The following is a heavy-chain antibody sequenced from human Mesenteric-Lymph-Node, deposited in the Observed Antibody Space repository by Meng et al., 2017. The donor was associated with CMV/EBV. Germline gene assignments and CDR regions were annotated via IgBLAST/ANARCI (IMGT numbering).Heavy chain of an antibody. J-gene: IGHJ4*02. CDR1: GFTFTTYA. CDR2: ISSSSSYI. Sequence: GESLKISCAASGFTFTTYAMSWVRQAPGKGLEWVSSISSSSSYIYYADSVKGRFTISRDNAKNSLYLQMNSLRAEDTAVYYCARDKIVGATMAYWGQGTLVTVSS. CDR3: ARDKIVGATMAY. D-gene: IGHD1-26*01. V-gene: IGHV3-21*01.